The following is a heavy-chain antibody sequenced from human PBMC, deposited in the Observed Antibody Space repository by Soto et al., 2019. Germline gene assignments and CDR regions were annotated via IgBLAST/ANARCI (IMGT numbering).Heavy chain of an antibody. CDR3: AKKGYYDSSAPDY. J-gene: IGHJ4*02. CDR2: ISGSGGST. Sequence: GGSLRLSCAASGFTFSSYAMSWVHQAPGKGLEWVSAISGSGGSTYYADSVKGRFTISRDNSKNTLYLQMNSLRAEDTAVYYCAKKGYYDSSAPDYWGQGTLVTVSS. V-gene: IGHV3-23*01. D-gene: IGHD3-22*01. CDR1: GFTFSSYA.